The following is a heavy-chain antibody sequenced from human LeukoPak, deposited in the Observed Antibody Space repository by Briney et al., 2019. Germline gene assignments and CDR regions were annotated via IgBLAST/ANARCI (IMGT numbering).Heavy chain of an antibody. CDR1: GGSISSGGYY. CDR3: ARDLGYCTSTRCRYFDF. D-gene: IGHD2-2*01. Sequence: SETLSLTCTVSGGSISSGGYYWSWIRQHPGRGLEWIGYISYSGSTYYNPSLKSRVTISVDMSRNQFSLKLSSVTAADTAVYYCARDLGYCTSTRCRYFDFWGQGTLVTVSS. CDR2: ISYSGST. V-gene: IGHV4-31*03. J-gene: IGHJ4*02.